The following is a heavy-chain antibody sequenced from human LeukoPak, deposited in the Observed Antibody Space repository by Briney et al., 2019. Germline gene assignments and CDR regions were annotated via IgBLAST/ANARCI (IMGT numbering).Heavy chain of an antibody. CDR1: GFTFNNYG. CDR2: ISYDGSNK. J-gene: IGHJ4*02. CDR3: AKDYCGGDCSPDY. V-gene: IGHV3-30*18. D-gene: IGHD2-21*02. Sequence: GRSLRLSCAASGFTFNNYGMHWVRQAPGKGLEWVAVISYDGSNKYYADSVKGRFTISRDNSKNTLYLQMNSLRAEDTAVYYCAKDYCGGDCSPDYWGQGTLVTVSA.